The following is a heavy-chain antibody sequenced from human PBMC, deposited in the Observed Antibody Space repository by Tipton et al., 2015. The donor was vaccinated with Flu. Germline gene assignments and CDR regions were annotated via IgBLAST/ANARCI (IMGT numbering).Heavy chain of an antibody. CDR1: GDSIRSRYY. V-gene: IGHV4-38-2*02. J-gene: IGHJ4*02. CDR2: IDRDGNR. Sequence: GSLRLSCSVSGDSIRSRYYWAWIRQPPGRGLEWIGNIDRDGNRYHNPSLRSRVAISVDTSRNQFSLKLSSVTAADTAIYFCARGLSSGWYSLGYFDSWGQGALVSVSS. D-gene: IGHD6-19*01. CDR3: ARGLSSGWYSLGYFDS.